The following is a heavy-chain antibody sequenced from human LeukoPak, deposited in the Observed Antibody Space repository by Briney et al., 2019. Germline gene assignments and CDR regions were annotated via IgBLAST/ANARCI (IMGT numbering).Heavy chain of an antibody. CDR1: GFTLSSYW. J-gene: IGHJ4*02. D-gene: IGHD4-17*01. CDR3: ARVLFTVSDFDY. Sequence: GGSLRLSCAASGFTLSSYWMNWVRQAPGKGLVWVSRINSDGSKINYADSVKGRFTISRDNAKNTLYLQMNSLRAEDTAVYYCARVLFTVSDFDYWGQGTLDTVSS. CDR2: INSDGSKI. V-gene: IGHV3-74*01.